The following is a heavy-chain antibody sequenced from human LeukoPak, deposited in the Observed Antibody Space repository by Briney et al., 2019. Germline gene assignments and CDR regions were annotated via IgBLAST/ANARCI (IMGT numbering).Heavy chain of an antibody. J-gene: IGHJ6*03. CDR2: ISSSSSTI. V-gene: IGHV3-48*01. D-gene: IGHD3-22*01. CDR3: ARGYYDSSGFYYYYMDV. CDR1: GFTFSSYS. Sequence: GGSLGLSCAASGFTFSSYSMNWVRQAPGKGLEWVSYISSSSSTIYYADSVKGRFTISRDNAKSSLYLQMNSLRAEDTAVYYCARGYYDSSGFYYYYMDVWGKGTTVTVSS.